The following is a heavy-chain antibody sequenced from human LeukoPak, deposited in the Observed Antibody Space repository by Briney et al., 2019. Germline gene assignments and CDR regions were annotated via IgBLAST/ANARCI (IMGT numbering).Heavy chain of an antibody. D-gene: IGHD2-8*01. V-gene: IGHV3-11*01. CDR2: ISSRGGSI. Sequence: SGGSLRLSCAASGFTFSGYYMSWIRQAPGKGLEWVSYISSRGGSICYADSVKGRFTISRDNAKNSLYLQMNSLRAEDTALYYCASGVATLLPADAFYIWGQGTMVTVSS. CDR1: GFTFSGYY. J-gene: IGHJ3*02. CDR3: ASGVATLLPADAFYI.